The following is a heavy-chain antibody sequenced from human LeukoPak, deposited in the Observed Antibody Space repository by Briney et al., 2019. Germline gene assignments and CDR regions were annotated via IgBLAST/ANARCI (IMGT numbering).Heavy chain of an antibody. CDR3: ARAIIVGATVGFDY. V-gene: IGHV4-61*02. D-gene: IGHD1-26*01. Sequence: SETLSLTCTVSGGSISSGSYYWSWIRQPAGKGLEWIGRIYTSGSTNYNPSLKSRVTISVDTSKNQFSLKLSSVTAADTAVYYCARAIIVGATVGFDYWGQGTLVTVSS. J-gene: IGHJ4*02. CDR2: IYTSGST. CDR1: GGSISSGSYY.